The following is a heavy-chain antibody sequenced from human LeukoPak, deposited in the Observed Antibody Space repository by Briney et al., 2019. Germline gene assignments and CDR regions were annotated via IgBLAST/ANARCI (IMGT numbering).Heavy chain of an antibody. CDR3: ARDLYSGSVRYDY. Sequence: ASVKVSCKASGYTFTSYDINWVRQAPGQGLEWMGIINPSGGSTSYAQKFQGRVTMTRDTSTSTVYMELSSLRSEDTAVYYCARDLYSGSVRYDYWGQGTLVTVSS. V-gene: IGHV1-46*01. D-gene: IGHD1-26*01. CDR1: GYTFTSYD. J-gene: IGHJ4*02. CDR2: INPSGGST.